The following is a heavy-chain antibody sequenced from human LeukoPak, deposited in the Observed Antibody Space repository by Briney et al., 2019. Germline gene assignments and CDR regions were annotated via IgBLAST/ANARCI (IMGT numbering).Heavy chain of an antibody. CDR3: AKSPIAVAGHFDY. D-gene: IGHD6-19*01. CDR1: GFTFSSYG. CDR2: ISYDGSNK. V-gene: IGHV3-30*18. J-gene: IGHJ4*02. Sequence: GGSLRLSCAASGFTFSSYGMHWVRQAPGKGLEWVAVISYDGSNKYYADSVKGRFTISRDNSKNTLYLQMNSLRAEDTAVYYCAKSPIAVAGHFDYWGQGTLVTVSS.